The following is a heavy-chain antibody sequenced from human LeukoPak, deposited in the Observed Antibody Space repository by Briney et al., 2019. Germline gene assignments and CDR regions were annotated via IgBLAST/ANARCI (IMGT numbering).Heavy chain of an antibody. J-gene: IGHJ5*02. V-gene: IGHV3-21*01. D-gene: IGHD6-6*01. CDR2: ISSSSSYI. CDR3: ARGFSSSFVWFDP. CDR1: GFTFSSYS. Sequence: GGSLRLSCAASGFTFSSYSMNWVRQAPGKGLEWVSSISSSSSYIYYADSVKGRFTISRDNAKNSLYLQMSSLRAEDTAVYYCARGFSSSFVWFDPWGQGTLVTVSS.